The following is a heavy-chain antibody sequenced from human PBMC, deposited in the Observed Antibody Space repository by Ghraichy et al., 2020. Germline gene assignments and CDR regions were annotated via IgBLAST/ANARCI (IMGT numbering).Heavy chain of an antibody. CDR2: INHSGST. V-gene: IGHV4-34*01. J-gene: IGHJ6*03. Sequence: SETLSLTCAVYGGSFSGYYWSWIRQPPGKGLEWIGEINHSGSTNYNPSLKSRVTISVDTSKNQFSLKLSSVTAADTAVYYCARLPGYSSGWYGYNYYYYMDVWGKGTTVTVSS. D-gene: IGHD6-19*01. CDR1: GGSFSGYY. CDR3: ARLPGYSSGWYGYNYYYYMDV.